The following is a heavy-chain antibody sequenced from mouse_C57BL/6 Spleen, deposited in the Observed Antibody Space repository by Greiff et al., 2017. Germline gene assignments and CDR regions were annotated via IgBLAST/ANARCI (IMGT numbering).Heavy chain of an antibody. V-gene: IGHV1-22*01. CDR2: INPNNGGT. CDR1: GYTFTDYN. D-gene: IGHD1-1*01. J-gene: IGHJ2*01. Sequence: VQLQQSGPELVKPGASVKMSCKASGYTFTDYNMHWVKQSHGKSLEWIGYINPNNGGTSYNQKFKGKATLTVNKSSSTAYMELRSLTSEDSAVYYCARGYYGSSYPFDDWGQGTTLTVSS. CDR3: ARGYYGSSYPFDD.